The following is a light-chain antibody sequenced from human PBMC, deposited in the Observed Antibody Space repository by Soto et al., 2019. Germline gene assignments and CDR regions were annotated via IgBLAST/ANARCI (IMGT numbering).Light chain of an antibody. V-gene: IGKV3-20*01. Sequence: EGVLTQSPGTLSLSPGERATLSCRASENVSNNYLAWYQQKPGQAPRLLIFGSSDRAAGIPNRFSGSGSRKAFNPILSRPEPEDFAAYYCQQYRSSPPHTFGQGTKLEIK. J-gene: IGKJ2*01. CDR2: GSS. CDR3: QQYRSSPPHT. CDR1: ENVSNNY.